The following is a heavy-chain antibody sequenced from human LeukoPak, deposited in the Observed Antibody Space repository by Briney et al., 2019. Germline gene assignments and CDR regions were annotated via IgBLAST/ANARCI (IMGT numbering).Heavy chain of an antibody. V-gene: IGHV6-1*01. J-gene: IGHJ4*02. CDR1: GDSVSSNITA. D-gene: IGHD3-9*01. CDR3: ARTVVTYYALLTGYDVFDY. CDR2: TYYRSKWYN. Sequence: SQTLSLTCAISGDSVSSNITAWNWIRQSPSRGLEWLGGTYYRSKWYNDFAVSVKDRITFNPDTSKNQVSLQLTSVTPEDTAVYYCARTVVTYYALLTGYDVFDYWGQGTLVTVSS.